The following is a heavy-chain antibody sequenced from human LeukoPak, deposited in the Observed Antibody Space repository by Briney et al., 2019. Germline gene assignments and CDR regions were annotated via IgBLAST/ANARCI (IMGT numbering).Heavy chain of an antibody. D-gene: IGHD3-3*01. J-gene: IGHJ4*02. CDR3: ARAVSLGTIFGVVISPYYFDY. V-gene: IGHV4-31*03. CDR2: IYYSGST. Sequence: SETLSLTCTVSGGSISSGGYYWSWIRQHPGQGLEWIGYIYYSGSTYYNPSLKSRVTISVDTSKNQFSLKLSSVTAADTAVYYCARAVSLGTIFGVVISPYYFDYWGQGTLVTVSS. CDR1: GGSISSGGYY.